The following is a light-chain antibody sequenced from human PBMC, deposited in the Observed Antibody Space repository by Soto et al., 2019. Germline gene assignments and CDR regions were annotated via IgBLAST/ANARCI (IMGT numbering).Light chain of an antibody. CDR1: QSIVGW. Sequence: DIHMTQSPSALSASVGDRVTITCRASQSIVGWLAWYQQKPGKAPKLLIYKTSSLESGVPSRFSGGGSGTGFTLSISSLQPDDFATYYCQQYKTSPWTFGQGTKVE. CDR3: QQYKTSPWT. CDR2: KTS. V-gene: IGKV1-5*03. J-gene: IGKJ1*01.